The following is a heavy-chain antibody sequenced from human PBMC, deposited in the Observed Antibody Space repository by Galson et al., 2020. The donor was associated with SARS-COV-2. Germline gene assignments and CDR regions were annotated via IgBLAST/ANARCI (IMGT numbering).Heavy chain of an antibody. V-gene: IGHV5-51*01. CDR1: GYSFTSYS. CDR2: IYPGDSAT. CDR3: ARQGWRDLLTAYNPLWYFDV. D-gene: IGHD3-9*01. J-gene: IGHJ2*01. Sequence: HGESLKISCTASGYSFTSYSIGWVRQLPGQCPEWTGIIYPGDSATNYSPSSQSQATISADKSMNTAYLQWSSLKASDTAMYYCARQGWRDLLTAYNPLWYFDVWGRGTLVTVSS.